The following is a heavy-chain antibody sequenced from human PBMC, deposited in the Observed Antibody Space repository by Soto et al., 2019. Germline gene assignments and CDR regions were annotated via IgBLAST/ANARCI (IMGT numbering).Heavy chain of an antibody. CDR2: INHSGST. D-gene: IGHD3-9*01. CDR3: ARGNRGYFVLLNWFDP. V-gene: IGHV4-34*01. Sequence: SETLSLTCAVYGGSFSGYYWSWMRQPPGKGLEWIGEINHSGSTNYNPSLKSRVTISVDTSKNQFSLKLSSVTAADTAVYYCARGNRGYFVLLNWFDPWGQGTLVTVSS. J-gene: IGHJ5*02. CDR1: GGSFSGYY.